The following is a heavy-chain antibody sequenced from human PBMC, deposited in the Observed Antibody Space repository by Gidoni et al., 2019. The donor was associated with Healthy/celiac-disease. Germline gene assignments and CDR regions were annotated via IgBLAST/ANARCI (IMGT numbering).Heavy chain of an antibody. V-gene: IGHV1-2*02. D-gene: IGHD1-26*01. Sequence: QVQPVQSGAEVKKPGASVMVSCMASGYTFPGYDMHWVRQDPGQGLEWMGWIKPNSGGTNNAQKFQGRVTMTRDTSSSTAYMEVSRLGSDDTAVYYCAGDGRGRGGNWFDPWGQGTLVTVSS. J-gene: IGHJ5*02. CDR1: GYTFPGYD. CDR3: AGDGRGRGGNWFDP. CDR2: IKPNSGGT.